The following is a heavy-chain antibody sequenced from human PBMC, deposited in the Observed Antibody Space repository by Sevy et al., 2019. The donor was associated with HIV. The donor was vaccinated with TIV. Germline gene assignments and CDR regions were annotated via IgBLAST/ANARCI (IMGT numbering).Heavy chain of an antibody. CDR2: MNPNSGYT. V-gene: IGHV1-8*01. Sequence: ASVKVSCKASGYTFTSYDINWVRQATGQGLEWMGWMNPNSGYTGYAQKFQGRVTMTRNTSISTAYMELSSLRSEDTAVYYCARGMGITGTTSYYYYGMDVWGQGTTVTVSS. J-gene: IGHJ6*02. CDR1: GYTFTSYD. D-gene: IGHD1-7*01. CDR3: ARGMGITGTTSYYYYGMDV.